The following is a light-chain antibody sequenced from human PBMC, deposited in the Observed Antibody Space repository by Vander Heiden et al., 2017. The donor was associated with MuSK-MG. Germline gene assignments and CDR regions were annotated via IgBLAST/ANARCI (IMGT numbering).Light chain of an antibody. Sequence: QSVLTQPPSASGTPGQRLTIPCSARSPNIGSNTVNWYQQLPGPAPKLLMYANNPRPSGVPDRFSGSKSGTSASLAISGLQSEDEADYYCAAWDDSLNGPVFGGGTKLTVL. CDR2: ANN. V-gene: IGLV1-44*01. J-gene: IGLJ3*02. CDR3: AAWDDSLNGPV. CDR1: SPNIGSNT.